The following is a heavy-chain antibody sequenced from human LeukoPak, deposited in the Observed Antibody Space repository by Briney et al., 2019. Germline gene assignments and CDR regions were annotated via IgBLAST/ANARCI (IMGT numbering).Heavy chain of an antibody. CDR1: GGSFSGYY. Sequence: PSETLSLTCAVYGGSFSGYYWSWIRQPPGKGLEWIGEINHSGSTNYNPSLKSRVTISVDTSKNQFSLKLSSVTAADTAVYYCARARYHTEMTYFRTVYYFDYWGQGTLVTVSS. CDR2: INHSGST. V-gene: IGHV4-34*01. CDR3: ARARYHTEMTYFRTVYYFDY. J-gene: IGHJ4*02. D-gene: IGHD2-8*01.